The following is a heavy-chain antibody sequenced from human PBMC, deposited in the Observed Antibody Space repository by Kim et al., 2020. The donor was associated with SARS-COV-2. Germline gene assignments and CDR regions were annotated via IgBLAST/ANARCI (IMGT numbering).Heavy chain of an antibody. D-gene: IGHD2-2*01. J-gene: IGHJ4*02. V-gene: IGHV4-39*01. Sequence: LKSRVTISVDTSKNQFSLKLSSVTAADTAVYYCARLSDIVVVPAAMPFDYWGQGTLVTGSS. CDR3: ARLSDIVVVPAAMPFDY.